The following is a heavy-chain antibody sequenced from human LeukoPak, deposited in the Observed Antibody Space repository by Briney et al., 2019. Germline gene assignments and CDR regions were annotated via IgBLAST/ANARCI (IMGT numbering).Heavy chain of an antibody. D-gene: IGHD3-10*01. J-gene: IGHJ4*02. Sequence: GGSLRLSCAASGFTFSSYAMSWVRQAPGKGLEWVSAISGSGGSTYYADSVKGRFTISRDNSKNTLYLQMNSLSAEDTAVYYCAKSKSPVLLWFGELAYWGQGTLVTVSS. CDR1: GFTFSSYA. CDR3: AKSKSPVLLWFGELAY. V-gene: IGHV3-23*01. CDR2: ISGSGGST.